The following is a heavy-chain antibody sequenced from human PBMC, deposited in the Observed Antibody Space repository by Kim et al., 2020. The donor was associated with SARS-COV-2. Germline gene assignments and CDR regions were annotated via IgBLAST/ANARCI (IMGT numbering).Heavy chain of an antibody. D-gene: IGHD3-3*01. CDR2: MSGGGLNK. CDR3: AKMVIMDDSDYFYYYAMDI. Sequence: GGSLRLSCVGSGFPFDTYAMTWVRQAPGKGLEWVSVMSGGGLNKFYADSVRGRFTISRDNSKNTLYLQMNSLRDEDTALYYCAKMVIMDDSDYFYYYAMDIWGQGTTVTVSS. V-gene: IGHV3-23*01. CDR1: GFPFDTYA. J-gene: IGHJ6*02.